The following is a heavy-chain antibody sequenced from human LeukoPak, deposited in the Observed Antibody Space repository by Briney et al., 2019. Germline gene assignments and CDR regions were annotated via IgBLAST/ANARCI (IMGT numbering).Heavy chain of an antibody. J-gene: IGHJ3*02. CDR3: ARGSPIPVADQNAFDI. D-gene: IGHD6-19*01. V-gene: IGHV3-7*01. Sequence: GGSLRLSCAASRFTFSSYEMSWVRQAPGKGLEWVANIKQDGSEKYYVDSVKGRFTISRDNAKNSLYLQMNSLRAEDTAVYYCARGSPIPVADQNAFDIWGQGAMVTVSS. CDR2: IKQDGSEK. CDR1: RFTFSSYE.